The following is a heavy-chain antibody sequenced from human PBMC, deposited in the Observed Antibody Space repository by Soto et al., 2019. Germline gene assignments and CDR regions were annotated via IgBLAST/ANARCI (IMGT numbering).Heavy chain of an antibody. CDR1: GFTFSPYW. CDR3: AGGSGWISDR. V-gene: IGHV3-7*05. CDR2: IKDDGGDE. Sequence: EVQLVESGGGLVQPGGSLRLSCAASGFTFSPYWMSWVRQAPGKGLEWVAIIKDDGGDEHYLEAVRGRFTISRDNAKKSLYLAMNILRVEDTAMYYCAGGSGWISDRWGQGTLVTVSS. J-gene: IGHJ4*02. D-gene: IGHD6-19*01.